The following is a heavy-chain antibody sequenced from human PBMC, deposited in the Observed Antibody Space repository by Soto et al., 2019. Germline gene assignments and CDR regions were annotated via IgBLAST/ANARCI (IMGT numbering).Heavy chain of an antibody. J-gene: IGHJ2*01. CDR3: ARGVRSENYHWYFDL. Sequence: GGSRRLSCAASSFTLGNYSLHWVRQAPGKGLEWVAVISYDGSNKFYADSVKGRFTISRDNSENTLYLQMNSLRAEDTAVYYCARGVRSENYHWYFDLW. CDR2: ISYDGSNK. D-gene: IGHD1-7*01. CDR1: SFTLGNYS. V-gene: IGHV3-30-3*01.